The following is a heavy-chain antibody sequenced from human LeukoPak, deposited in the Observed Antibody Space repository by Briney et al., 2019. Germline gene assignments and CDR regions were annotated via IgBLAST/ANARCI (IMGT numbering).Heavy chain of an antibody. CDR3: ASSGVAGIQGDVGTDV. V-gene: IGHV4-34*01. J-gene: IGHJ6*04. Sequence: SETLSLTCAVYGVSFRGYYWSWIRQSPGKGLEWIGQINYDGTTVYNSSLKSRVTISVDTSRNQFSLSLSSVTAADTAVYYCASSGVAGIQGDVGTDVWGKGTPVTVSS. CDR1: GVSFRGYY. D-gene: IGHD6-19*01. CDR2: INYDGTT.